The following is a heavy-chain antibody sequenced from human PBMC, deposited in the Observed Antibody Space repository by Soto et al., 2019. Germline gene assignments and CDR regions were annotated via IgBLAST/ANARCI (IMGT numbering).Heavy chain of an antibody. V-gene: IGHV4-61*01. CDR3: ARDGSYYDSSGYHLNWFDP. D-gene: IGHD3-22*01. CDR2: IYYSGST. J-gene: IGHJ5*02. CDR1: GGSVSSGSYY. Sequence: SETLSLTCTVSGGSVSSGSYYWSWIRQPPGKGLEWIGYIYYSGSTNYNPSLKSRVTISVDTSKNQFSLKLSSVTAADTAVYYCARDGSYYDSSGYHLNWFDPWGQGTLVTVSS.